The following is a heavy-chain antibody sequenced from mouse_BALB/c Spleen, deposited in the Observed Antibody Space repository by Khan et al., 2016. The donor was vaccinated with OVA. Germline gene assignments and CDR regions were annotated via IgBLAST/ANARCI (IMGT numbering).Heavy chain of an antibody. J-gene: IGHJ4*01. CDR3: ARSLVDYYAMDY. Sequence: EVELVESGGGVVKPGGSLKLSCSASGFTFSSFAMSWVRQTPEKRLEWVATISSGGHYTFYPDSVKGRSTLSIDSARNTLYLQLSSLRSEDTAMYYCARSLVDYYAMDYWGQGTSVTVSS. CDR2: ISSGGHYT. V-gene: IGHV5-9-3*01. D-gene: IGHD2-2*01. CDR1: GFTFSSFA.